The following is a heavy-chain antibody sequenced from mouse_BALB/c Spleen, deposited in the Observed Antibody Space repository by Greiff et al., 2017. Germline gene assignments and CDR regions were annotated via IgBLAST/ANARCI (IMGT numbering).Heavy chain of an antibody. Sequence: EVQLVESGGGLVQPGGSLKLSCAASGFTFSSYTMSWVRQTPEKRLEWVAYISNGGGSTYYPDTVKGRFTISRDNAKNTLYLQMSSLKSEDTAMYYCARQGDYYYGSSPLDYWGQGTTLTVSS. CDR3: ARQGDYYYGSSPLDY. D-gene: IGHD1-1*01. V-gene: IGHV5-12-2*01. J-gene: IGHJ2*01. CDR2: ISNGGGST. CDR1: GFTFSSYT.